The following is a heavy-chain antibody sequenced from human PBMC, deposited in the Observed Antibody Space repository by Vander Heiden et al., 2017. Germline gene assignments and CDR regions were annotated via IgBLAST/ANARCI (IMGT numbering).Heavy chain of an antibody. CDR3: AKVRCSSTSCYWGYYFDY. CDR2: ISGSGGST. CDR1: GFTFSSYA. J-gene: IGHJ4*02. V-gene: IGHV3-23*01. Sequence: EVQLLESGGGLVQPGGSLRLSCAASGFTFSSYAMSWVRQAPGKGLEWVSAISGSGGSTYYADSVKGRFTISRDNSKNTLYLQINSLRAEDTAVYYCAKVRCSSTSCYWGYYFDYWGQGTLVTVSS. D-gene: IGHD2-2*01.